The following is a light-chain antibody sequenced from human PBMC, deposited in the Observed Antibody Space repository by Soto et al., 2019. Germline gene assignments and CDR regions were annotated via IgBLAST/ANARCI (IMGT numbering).Light chain of an antibody. Sequence: VIWMTQSPSLVSASTGDRVTISCRMSQAVGAYLAWYQQKPGKAPELLIYATSTLQSGVPSRFSGSGSGTDFTLTISNLQSEDFATYYCQQYDALPLTFGGGARVEMK. CDR3: QQYDALPLT. J-gene: IGKJ4*01. V-gene: IGKV1D-8*01. CDR2: ATS. CDR1: QAVGAY.